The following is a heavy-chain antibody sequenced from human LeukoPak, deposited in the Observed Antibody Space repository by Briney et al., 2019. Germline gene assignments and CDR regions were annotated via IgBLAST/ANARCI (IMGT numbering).Heavy chain of an antibody. D-gene: IGHD2-21*02. CDR1: GYTFTSYG. V-gene: IGHV1-18*01. Sequence: ASVKVSCKASGYTFTSYGISWVRQAPGQGLEWMGWISAYNGNTNYAQKLQGRVTMTTDTSTSTAYMELRSLRSDDTAMYYCARDCGGDCYRSVYYGMDVWGQGTTVTVSS. CDR3: ARDCGGDCYRSVYYGMDV. CDR2: ISAYNGNT. J-gene: IGHJ6*02.